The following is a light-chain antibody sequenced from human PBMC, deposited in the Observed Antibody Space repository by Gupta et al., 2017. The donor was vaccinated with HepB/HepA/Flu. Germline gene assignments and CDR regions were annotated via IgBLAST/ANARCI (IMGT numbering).Light chain of an antibody. CDR2: GNS. CDR3: QSYDSSLSAVV. J-gene: IGLJ2*01. CDR1: SCNIGADDD. V-gene: IGLV1-40*01. Sequence: QSVLTQPPSVPGAPGQRVTISCTGSSCNIGADDDVHWYQQLPGTAPKLLIYGNSNRPSGVPDRFSGSKSGTSASLAITGLQAEDEADYYCQSYDSSLSAVVFGGGTKLTVL.